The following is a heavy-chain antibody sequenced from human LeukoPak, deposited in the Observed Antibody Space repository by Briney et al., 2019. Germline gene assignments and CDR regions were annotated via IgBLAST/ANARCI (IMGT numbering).Heavy chain of an antibody. CDR2: INAGNGNT. J-gene: IGHJ4*02. V-gene: IGHV1-3*01. Sequence: PGRSLRLSCAASGFTFSSYAMHWVRQAPGQRLEWMGWINAGNGNTKYSQKFQGRVTITRDTSASTAYMELSSLRSEDTAVYYCARGDSGSDGFDYWGQGTLVTVSS. D-gene: IGHD1-26*01. CDR1: GFTFSSYA. CDR3: ARGDSGSDGFDY.